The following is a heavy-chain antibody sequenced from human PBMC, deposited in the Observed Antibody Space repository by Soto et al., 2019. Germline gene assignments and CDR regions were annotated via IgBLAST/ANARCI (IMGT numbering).Heavy chain of an antibody. CDR2: ISYDGSNK. D-gene: IGHD6-13*01. V-gene: IGHV3-30-3*01. Sequence: HPGGSLRLSCAASGFTFSSYAMHWVRQAPGKGLEWVAVISYDGSNKYYADSVKGRFTISRDNSKNTLYLQMNSLRAEDTAVYYCARDVYGRQSYSSSWHYYGMDVWGQGTTVTVSS. CDR3: ARDVYGRQSYSSSWHYYGMDV. J-gene: IGHJ6*02. CDR1: GFTFSSYA.